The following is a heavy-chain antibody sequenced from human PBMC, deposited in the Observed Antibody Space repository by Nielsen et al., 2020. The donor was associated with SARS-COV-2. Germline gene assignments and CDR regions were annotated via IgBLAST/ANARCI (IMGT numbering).Heavy chain of an antibody. J-gene: IGHJ6*03. D-gene: IGHD3-3*01. V-gene: IGHV3-33*06. Sequence: GESLKISCAASKFTFDHYAMHWVRQAPGKGLEWVAVIWYDGSNKYYADSVKGRFTISRDNSKNTLYLQMNSLRAEDTAVYYCAKDQDDAYYYYYYMDVWGKGTTVTVSS. CDR1: KFTFDHYA. CDR2: IWYDGSNK. CDR3: AKDQDDAYYYYYYMDV.